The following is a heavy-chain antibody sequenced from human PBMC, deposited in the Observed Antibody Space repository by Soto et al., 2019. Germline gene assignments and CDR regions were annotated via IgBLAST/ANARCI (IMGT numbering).Heavy chain of an antibody. D-gene: IGHD3-3*02. J-gene: IGHJ6*03. V-gene: IGHV1-69*02. Sequence: QVQLVQSGAEVKKPGSSVKVSCKASGGTFSSYTISWVRQAPGQGLEWMGRIIPILGIANYAQKFQGRVTISGDKSTSTTYMELNSLRSEDTAVYYCARSLAYYYMDVWGKGTTVTVSS. CDR3: ARSLAYYYMDV. CDR1: GGTFSSYT. CDR2: IIPILGIA.